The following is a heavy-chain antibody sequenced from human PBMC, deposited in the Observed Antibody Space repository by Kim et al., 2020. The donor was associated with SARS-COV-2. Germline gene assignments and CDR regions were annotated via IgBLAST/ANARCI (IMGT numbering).Heavy chain of an antibody. D-gene: IGHD3-10*01. V-gene: IGHV1-69*04. Sequence: SVKVSCKASGVTFSSYAISWVRQAPGQGLEWMGRIIPILGIANYAQKFQGRVTITADKSTSTAYMELSSLRSEDTAVYYCASQITMVRGVITNYGMDVWGQGTTVTVSS. CDR2: IIPILGIA. CDR1: GVTFSSYA. CDR3: ASQITMVRGVITNYGMDV. J-gene: IGHJ6*02.